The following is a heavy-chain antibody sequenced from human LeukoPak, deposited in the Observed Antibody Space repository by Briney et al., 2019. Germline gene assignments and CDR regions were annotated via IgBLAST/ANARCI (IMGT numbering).Heavy chain of an antibody. J-gene: IGHJ5*02. Sequence: SQTLSLTCAVSGGSISSGGYSWSWIRQPAGKGLEWIGRIYTSGSTNYNPSLKSRVTMSVDTSKNQFSLKLSSVTAADTAVYYCARDSPVMVPAAMGWFDPWGQGTLVTVSS. V-gene: IGHV4-61*02. CDR1: GGSISSGGYS. CDR2: IYTSGST. CDR3: ARDSPVMVPAAMGWFDP. D-gene: IGHD2-2*01.